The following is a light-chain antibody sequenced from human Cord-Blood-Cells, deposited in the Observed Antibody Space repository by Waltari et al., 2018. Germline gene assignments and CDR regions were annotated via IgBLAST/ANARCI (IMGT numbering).Light chain of an antibody. J-gene: IGLJ3*02. CDR3: SSYTSSSTLV. CDR1: SSDVGGYNY. CDR2: DVS. V-gene: IGLV2-14*01. Sequence: QSALTQPASVSGSPGQSITISCTGTSSDVGGYNYVSWYQQHPGKVPKLVIYDVSKRPSGVSNRFSGSKAGNTASLTISGLQAEDDADYYCSSYTSSSTLVFGGGTKLTVL.